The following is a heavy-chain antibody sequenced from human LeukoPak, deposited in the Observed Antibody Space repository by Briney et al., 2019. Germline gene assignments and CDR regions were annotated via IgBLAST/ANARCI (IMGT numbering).Heavy chain of an antibody. V-gene: IGHV3-48*04. Sequence: PGGSLRLSCAAYGFTFSSYSMNWVRQAPGKGLEWVSYISSSGSSIYYADSVKGRFTISRDNAKNSLYLQMNSLRAEDTAVYYCARGGIIVPDPDYWGQGTLVTVSS. D-gene: IGHD6-19*01. J-gene: IGHJ4*02. CDR3: ARGGIIVPDPDY. CDR1: GFTFSSYS. CDR2: ISSSGSSI.